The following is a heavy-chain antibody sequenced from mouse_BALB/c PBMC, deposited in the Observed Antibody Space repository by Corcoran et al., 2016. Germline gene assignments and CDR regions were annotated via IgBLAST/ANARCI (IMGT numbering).Heavy chain of an antibody. CDR1: GYSFTDYN. CDR3: ARKDYGNYDYFDY. V-gene: IGHV1S135*01. Sequence: EIQLQQSGPELVKPGASVKVSCKASGYSFTDYNMYWVKQSHGKSLEWIGYIDPYNGGTSYNQKFKGKATLTVDTSSSTAYMQFNSLTSEDSAVYYCARKDYGNYDYFDYWGQGTTLTVSS. D-gene: IGHD2-1*01. J-gene: IGHJ2*01. CDR2: IDPYNGGT.